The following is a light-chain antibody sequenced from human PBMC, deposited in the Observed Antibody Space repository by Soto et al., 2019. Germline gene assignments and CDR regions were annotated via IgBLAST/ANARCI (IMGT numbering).Light chain of an antibody. CDR1: QSISSY. CDR2: AAS. CDR3: QQSYNTPLT. J-gene: IGKJ3*01. V-gene: IGKV1-39*01. Sequence: DIQMTQSPSSLSASVGARVTITCRASQSISSYLNWYQQKPGKAPKFLIYAASSLQSGVPSRFSGSGSGTDFTLTISSLQPEDFATYYCQQSYNTPLTFGPGTKVDIK.